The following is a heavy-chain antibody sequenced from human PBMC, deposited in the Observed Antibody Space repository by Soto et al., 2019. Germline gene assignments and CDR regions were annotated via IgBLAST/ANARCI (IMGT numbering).Heavy chain of an antibody. Sequence: EVQLVDSGGGLVQPGGSLRLSCVASGFHFSSYWMSWVRQAPGKGLEWVANIKEDGSDKYYVDSVKGRFTVSRDNAKNSLYLQMNSLRVEDTAVNYCVVVSLPGFWGQGTLVTVSS. CDR2: IKEDGSDK. V-gene: IGHV3-7*01. D-gene: IGHD7-27*01. CDR3: VVVSLPGF. J-gene: IGHJ1*01. CDR1: GFHFSSYW.